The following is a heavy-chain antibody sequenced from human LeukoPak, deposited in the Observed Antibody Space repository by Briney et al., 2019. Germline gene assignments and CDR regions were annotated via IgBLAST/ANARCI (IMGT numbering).Heavy chain of an antibody. Sequence: PSETLSLTCTVSGGSISSSSYYWGWIRQPPGKGLEWIGSIYYSGSTYYNPSLKSRVTISVDTSKNQFSLKLSSVTAADTAVYCCARHQPYCSSTSCYDLDAFDIWGQGTMVTVSS. J-gene: IGHJ3*02. V-gene: IGHV4-39*01. CDR2: IYYSGST. D-gene: IGHD2-2*01. CDR1: GGSISSSSYY. CDR3: ARHQPYCSSTSCYDLDAFDI.